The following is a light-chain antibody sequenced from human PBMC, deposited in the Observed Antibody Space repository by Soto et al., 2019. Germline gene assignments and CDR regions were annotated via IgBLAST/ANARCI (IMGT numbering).Light chain of an antibody. J-gene: IGLJ3*02. CDR3: QTWGTGPVV. Sequence: QSVLTQSPSASASLGASVKLTCTLSSGHSTYAIAWHQQQPEKGPRYLMKLNSDGSHTKGDEIPDRFSGSSSGAERYLTISSLQSEDEADYYCQTWGTGPVVFGGGTKLTVL. CDR2: LNSDGSH. CDR1: SGHSTYA. V-gene: IGLV4-69*01.